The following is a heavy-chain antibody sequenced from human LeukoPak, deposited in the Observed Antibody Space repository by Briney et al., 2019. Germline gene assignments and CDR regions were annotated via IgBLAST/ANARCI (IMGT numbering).Heavy chain of an antibody. V-gene: IGHV4-38-2*01. J-gene: IGHJ4*02. D-gene: IGHD2/OR15-2a*01. CDR1: NYSINSGDF. Sequence: PSETLSLTCAVSNYSINSGDFWAWLRQPPGKGLEWIASAALGGGTHYNPSLKSRVTLSVDTSKNAFSLKLSSVTAADTAVYYCPRPKQKSRNILNYWAQETLVPVPP. CDR3: PRPKQKSRNILNY. CDR2: AALGGGT.